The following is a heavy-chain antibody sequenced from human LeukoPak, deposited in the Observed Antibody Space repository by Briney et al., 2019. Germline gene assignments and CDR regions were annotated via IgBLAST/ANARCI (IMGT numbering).Heavy chain of an antibody. CDR3: ASRPLWAFDY. CDR2: VFYNGST. J-gene: IGHJ4*02. Sequence: SSETLSLTCTVSGGSISSHYWSWIRQPPGKGLEWIGYVFYNGSTNYNPSLKSRVTISVDTSKDQFSLTLSSVTAADTAVYYWASRPLWAFDYWGQGTLVTVFS. D-gene: IGHD3-16*01. CDR1: GGSISSHY. V-gene: IGHV4-59*08.